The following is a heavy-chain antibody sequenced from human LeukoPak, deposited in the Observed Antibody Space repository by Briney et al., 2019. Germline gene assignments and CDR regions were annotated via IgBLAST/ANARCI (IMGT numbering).Heavy chain of an antibody. Sequence: SETLSLTCTVSGDSLNNYYWSWIRQPHGKGLEWIGYIYYSGSTNYNPSLKSRVTISVDTSNNQFSLKVNSVTAADTAVYYCARRKDYYDSTGYKGPFFDHWGQGILVTVSS. CDR1: GDSLNNYY. V-gene: IGHV4-59*01. J-gene: IGHJ4*02. D-gene: IGHD3-22*01. CDR3: ARRKDYYDSTGYKGPFFDH. CDR2: IYYSGST.